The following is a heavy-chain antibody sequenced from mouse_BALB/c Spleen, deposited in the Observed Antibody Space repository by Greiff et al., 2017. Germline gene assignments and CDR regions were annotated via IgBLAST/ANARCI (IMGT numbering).Heavy chain of an antibody. D-gene: IGHD3-1*01. CDR2: INPSSGYT. J-gene: IGHJ1*01. CDR3: ARGATDWYFDV. CDR1: GYTFTSYT. Sequence: QVQLQQSAAELARPGASVKMSCKASGYTFTSYTMHWVKQRPGQGLEWIGYINPSSGYTEYNQKFKDKTTLTADKSSSTAYMQLSSLTSEDSAVYYCARGATDWYFDVWGAGTTVTVSS. V-gene: IGHV1-4*02.